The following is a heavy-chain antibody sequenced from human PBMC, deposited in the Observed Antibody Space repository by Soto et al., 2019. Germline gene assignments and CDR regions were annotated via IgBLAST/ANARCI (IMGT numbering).Heavy chain of an antibody. CDR1: GFTFSNAW. J-gene: IGHJ4*02. Sequence: GGSLRLSCAASGFTFSNAWMNWVRQAPGKGLEWVGRIKSKTDGGTTDYAATVKGRFTISRDDSKNTLYLQMNSLKTEDTAVYYCTTDWAMVFGVVFTYYFDYWGQGTLVTVSS. CDR2: IKSKTDGGTT. CDR3: TTDWAMVFGVVFTYYFDY. V-gene: IGHV3-15*07. D-gene: IGHD3-3*01.